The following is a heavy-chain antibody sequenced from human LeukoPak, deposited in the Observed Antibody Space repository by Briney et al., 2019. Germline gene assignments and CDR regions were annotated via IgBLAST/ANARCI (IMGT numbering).Heavy chain of an antibody. CDR3: ARHDPPWGYSYGVFDY. V-gene: IGHV4-59*08. CDR1: GGSISSYY. J-gene: IGHJ4*02. CDR2: IYYSGST. D-gene: IGHD5-18*01. Sequence: PSETLSPTCTVSGGSISSYYWSWIRQPPGKGLEWIGYIYYSGSTNYNPSLKSRVTISVDTSKNQFSLKLSSVTAADTAVYYCARHDPPWGYSYGVFDYWGQGTLVTVSS.